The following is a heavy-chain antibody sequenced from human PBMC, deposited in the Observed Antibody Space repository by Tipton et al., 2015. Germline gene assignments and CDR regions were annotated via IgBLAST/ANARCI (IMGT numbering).Heavy chain of an antibody. CDR3: ARSDVGGGSCYSGCYFDY. CDR2: IDWNGGRT. Sequence: SLRLSCAASGFTFDDYGMTWVRQVPGKGLEWVAGIDWNGGRTGYADSVKGRFTISRDNAKNSLYLQMNSLRAEDTAVYYCARSDVGGGSCYSGCYFDYWGQGTLVTVSS. D-gene: IGHD2-15*01. J-gene: IGHJ4*02. V-gene: IGHV3-20*04. CDR1: GFTFDDYG.